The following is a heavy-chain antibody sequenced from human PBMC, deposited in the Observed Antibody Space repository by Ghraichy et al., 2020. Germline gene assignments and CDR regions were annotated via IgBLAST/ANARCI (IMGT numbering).Heavy chain of an antibody. V-gene: IGHV3-74*01. CDR1: GFTFSSYW. CDR3: ARVGVGPTRPGMDV. CDR2: VNTDGSDT. Sequence: LSLTCAASGFTFSSYWMHWVRQVPGKGLGWVSRVNTDGSDTSYADSVKGRFTISRDNAKNTVYLQMNSLRAEDTAVYYCARVGVGPTRPGMDVWGRGTTVTVSS. J-gene: IGHJ6*04. D-gene: IGHD3-16*01.